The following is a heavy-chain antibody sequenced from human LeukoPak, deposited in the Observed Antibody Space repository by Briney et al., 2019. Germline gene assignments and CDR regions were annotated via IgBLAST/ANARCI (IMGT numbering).Heavy chain of an antibody. CDR3: ANSPGAARTPFDY. Sequence: KXSCXASGYIFTGYYMHWVRQAPGQGLEWMGWINPKSGGTNYAQKFRGRVTMTRDTSISTAYMELSRLRSDGTAVYYCANSPGAARTPFDYWGQGTLVTVSS. J-gene: IGHJ4*02. CDR1: GYIFTGYY. V-gene: IGHV1-2*02. CDR2: INPKSGGT. D-gene: IGHD6-6*01.